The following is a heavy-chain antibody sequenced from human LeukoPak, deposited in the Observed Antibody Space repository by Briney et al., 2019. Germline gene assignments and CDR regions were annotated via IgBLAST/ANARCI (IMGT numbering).Heavy chain of an antibody. CDR2: ISSDGCYK. CDR3: AKAAVGATVLNYLDY. CDR1: GFTFSDYA. J-gene: IGHJ4*02. D-gene: IGHD1-26*01. V-gene: IGHV3-30*18. Sequence: PRGSLKLSCAASGFTFSDYAMHWVRQAPGKGLELVALISSDGCYKFYADSVKGRFTISRDNSKNTLYLQMNSLRAEDTAVYYCAKAAVGATVLNYLDYWGQGTLFPVSS.